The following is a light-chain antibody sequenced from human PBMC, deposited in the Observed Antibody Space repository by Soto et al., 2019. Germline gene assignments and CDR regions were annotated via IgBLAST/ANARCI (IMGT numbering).Light chain of an antibody. CDR1: QSISSY. J-gene: IGKJ4*01. CDR2: AAS. Sequence: DIQMTQSPSSLSASVVYRVTITCRASQSISSYLNWYQQKPGKAPKLLIYAASSLQSGVPSRFSGSGSGTDFTLTISRLEPEDCAVYYCQQYRSSPLTFGGGTKVDIK. V-gene: IGKV1-39*01. CDR3: QQYRSSPLT.